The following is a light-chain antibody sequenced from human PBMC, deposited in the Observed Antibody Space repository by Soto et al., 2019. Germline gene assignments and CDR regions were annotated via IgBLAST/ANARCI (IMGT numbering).Light chain of an antibody. J-gene: IGLJ2*01. CDR2: ANN. CDR3: QSYDSSGLVI. Sequence: QAVVTQPPSVSRAPGQRVTMSCTGSSSNIGAGYDVHWYQQLPGTTPKLLIYANNNRPSGVPDRFSGSKSGTSASLAITGLQAEDEAHYYCQSYDSSGLVIFGGGTKVTVL. V-gene: IGLV1-40*01. CDR1: SSNIGAGYD.